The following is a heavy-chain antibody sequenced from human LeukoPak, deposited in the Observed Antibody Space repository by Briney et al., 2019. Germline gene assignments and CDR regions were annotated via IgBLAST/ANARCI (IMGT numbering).Heavy chain of an antibody. Sequence: ASVKVSCKASGYTFTTNAITWVRQAPRQGLEWMGWISVDNGNTNYAQKVQDRITMTTDTSTNTAYMELRSLRSDDTAMYYCARVVWSRNSGYYYLLGFDYWGQGTLVTVSS. J-gene: IGHJ4*02. D-gene: IGHD3-22*01. CDR1: GYTFTTNA. CDR2: ISVDNGNT. V-gene: IGHV1-18*04. CDR3: ARVVWSRNSGYYYLLGFDY.